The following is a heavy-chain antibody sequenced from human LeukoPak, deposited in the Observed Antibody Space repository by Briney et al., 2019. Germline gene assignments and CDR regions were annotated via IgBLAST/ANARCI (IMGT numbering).Heavy chain of an antibody. V-gene: IGHV4-61*02. J-gene: IGHJ3*02. D-gene: IGHD3-22*01. Sequence: PSETLSLTCTVSGGSISSGDYYWSWIWQPAGKGLEWIGRISSSGSTNYNPSLKSRVTISVDTSKNQFSLKLSSVTAADTAVYFCARGPYSYDSSGAFDIWGQGTMVTVSS. CDR3: ARGPYSYDSSGAFDI. CDR1: GGSISSGDYY. CDR2: ISSSGST.